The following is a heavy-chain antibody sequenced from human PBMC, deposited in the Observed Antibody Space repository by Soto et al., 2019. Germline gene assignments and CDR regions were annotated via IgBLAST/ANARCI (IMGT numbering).Heavy chain of an antibody. CDR3: AGDSQYAFNI. CDR1: GFTFSDYS. J-gene: IGHJ3*02. V-gene: IGHV3-48*02. CDR2: ISHTGNSR. Sequence: GGSLRLSCAASGFTFSDYSMNWVRQAPGKGLDWISYISHTGNSRYYADSVQGRFTISRDNAKNSLYLQLNSLTDEDTAVYFCAGDSQYAFNIWGQGTMVTVSS.